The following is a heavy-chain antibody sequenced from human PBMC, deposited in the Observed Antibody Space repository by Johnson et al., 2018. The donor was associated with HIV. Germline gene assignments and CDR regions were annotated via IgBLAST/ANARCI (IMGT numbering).Heavy chain of an antibody. J-gene: IGHJ3*02. CDR1: GFDFRSSW. Sequence: VQLVESGGGLVQPGGSLRLSCAASGFDFRSSWMHWVRQAPGKGLVWVARIRNDGSDTTYVDSVKGRFFISSDNSNNVLYLQMNSLTTDDTAMYYCARDGGIPTGDAFDIWGQGTMVTVSS. CDR2: IRNDGSDT. CDR3: ARDGGIPTGDAFDI. V-gene: IGHV3-74*01. D-gene: IGHD1-26*01.